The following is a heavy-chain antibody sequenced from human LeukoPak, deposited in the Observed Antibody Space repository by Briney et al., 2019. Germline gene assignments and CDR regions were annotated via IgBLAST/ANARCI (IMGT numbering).Heavy chain of an antibody. Sequence: PGGSLRLSCAASGFTFSRYWMSWVRQAPGKGLEWVSAISPGGDRTYYADSVKGRFTISRDNSKNTLYLQMNSLRAEDTAVYNCAKLIGDYGGNSGYWGQGTLVTVSS. J-gene: IGHJ4*02. D-gene: IGHD4-23*01. CDR3: AKLIGDYGGNSGY. CDR2: ISPGGDRT. V-gene: IGHV3-23*01. CDR1: GFTFSRYW.